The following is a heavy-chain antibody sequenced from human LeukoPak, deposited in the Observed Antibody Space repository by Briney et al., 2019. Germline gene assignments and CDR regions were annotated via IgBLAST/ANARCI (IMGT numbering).Heavy chain of an antibody. CDR1: GYTFTSYY. CDR3: ARALMIVVVINTPDAFDI. D-gene: IGHD3-22*01. Sequence: ASVKVSCKASGYTFTSYYMHWVRQAPGQGLEWMGIINPSGGSTSYAQKFQGRVTMTRDTSTSTVYMELSRLRSDDTAVYYCARALMIVVVINTPDAFDIWGQGTMVTVSS. J-gene: IGHJ3*02. CDR2: INPSGGST. V-gene: IGHV1-46*01.